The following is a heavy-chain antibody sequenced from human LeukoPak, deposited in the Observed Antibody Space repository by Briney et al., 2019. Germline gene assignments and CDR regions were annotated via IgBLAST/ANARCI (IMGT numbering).Heavy chain of an antibody. V-gene: IGHV1-69*05. D-gene: IGHD1-1*01. CDR2: IIPIFGTA. CDR1: GGTFSNYA. J-gene: IGHJ4*02. Sequence: SVKVSCKAFGGTFSNYAISWVRQAPGQGLEWMGRIIPIFGTANYAQKFQGRVTITTDESTSTTYMELSSLRSEGTAVYYCARGETNWNVGATEYWGQGTLVTVSS. CDR3: ARGETNWNVGATEY.